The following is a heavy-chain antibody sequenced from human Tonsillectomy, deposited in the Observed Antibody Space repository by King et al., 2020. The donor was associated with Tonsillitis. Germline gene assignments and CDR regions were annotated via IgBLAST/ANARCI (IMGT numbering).Heavy chain of an antibody. CDR1: GYTFIGYD. CDR3: ARVLIAAAGLYYYGMDV. J-gene: IGHJ6*02. Sequence: QLVQSGAEVKKPGASVKVSCKASGYTFIGYDIHWVRQAPGQGLEWMGWINPNSGGTKYAQQFQGRVTMTRDTSISTAYMELSRLKSDDTAVYYCARVLIAAAGLYYYGMDVWGQGTTVTVSS. V-gene: IGHV1-2*02. D-gene: IGHD6-13*01. CDR2: INPNSGGT.